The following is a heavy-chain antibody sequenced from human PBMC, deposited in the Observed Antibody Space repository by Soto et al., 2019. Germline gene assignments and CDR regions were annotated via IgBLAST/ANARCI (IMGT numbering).Heavy chain of an antibody. CDR3: AKASGYPYYFDY. J-gene: IGHJ4*02. D-gene: IGHD3-3*01. CDR1: GFTFDDHA. Sequence: GGSLRLSCAASGFTFDDHAMHWVRQAPGKGLEWVSGLNWDSGSISYADSVKGRFTISRDNAKNSLYLQMNSLRAEDTAVYHCAKASGYPYYFDYWGQGTLVTVSS. V-gene: IGHV3-9*01. CDR2: LNWDSGSI.